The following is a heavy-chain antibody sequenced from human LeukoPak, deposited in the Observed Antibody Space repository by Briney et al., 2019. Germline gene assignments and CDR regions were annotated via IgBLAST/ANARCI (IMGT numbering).Heavy chain of an antibody. CDR2: ISGSGDYI. CDR3: ARGVAMAGTATDY. Sequence: PGGSLRLSCAAPGFTFRSYNMNWVRQAPGKGLEWVSSISGSGDYIYYADSLKGRFTISRDNARNSLYLQMNSLRAEDTAVYYCARGVAMAGTATDYWGQGTLVTVSS. CDR1: GFTFRSYN. V-gene: IGHV3-21*01. J-gene: IGHJ4*02. D-gene: IGHD6-19*01.